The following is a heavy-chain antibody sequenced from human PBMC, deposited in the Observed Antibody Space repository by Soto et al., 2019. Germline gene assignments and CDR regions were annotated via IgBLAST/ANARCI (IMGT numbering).Heavy chain of an antibody. Sequence: QVQLQESGPGLVKPSETLSLTCTVSGGSISSYYWSWIRQPPGKGLEWIAYIYTSGSNNYNPSLNTQVTISVYTSRTHFSLKLSSVTAADPAVYYWAGRIAAAGNRWFDPWGQGTLVTVSS. J-gene: IGHJ5*02. D-gene: IGHD6-13*01. CDR3: AGRIAAAGNRWFDP. CDR1: GGSISSYY. V-gene: IGHV4-4*08. CDR2: IYTSGSN.